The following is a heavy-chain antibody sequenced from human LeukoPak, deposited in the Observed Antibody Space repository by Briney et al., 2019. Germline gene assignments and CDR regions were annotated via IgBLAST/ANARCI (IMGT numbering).Heavy chain of an antibody. D-gene: IGHD6-13*01. CDR2: ISAYNGNT. J-gene: IGHJ3*02. CDR1: GYTSTSYG. CDR3: ARDRRYSSSWSQGI. Sequence: ASVKVSCKASGYTSTSYGISWVRQAPGQGLEWMGWISAYNGNTNYAQKLQGRVTMTTDTSTRTAYMELRSLRSDDTAVYYCARDRRYSSSWSQGIWGQGTMVTVSS. V-gene: IGHV1-18*01.